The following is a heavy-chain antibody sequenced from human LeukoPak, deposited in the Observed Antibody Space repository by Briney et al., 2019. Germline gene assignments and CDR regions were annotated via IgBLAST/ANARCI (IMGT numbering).Heavy chain of an antibody. CDR3: ARGPTNRFRGVISPANRDWYFDL. Sequence: SETLSLTCAVYGGSFSGYYWSWIRQPPGKGLEWIGEINHSGSTNYNPSLKSRVTISVDTSKNQFSLKLSSVTAADTAVYYCARGPTNRFRGVISPANRDWYFDLWGRGTLVTVSS. V-gene: IGHV4-34*01. J-gene: IGHJ2*01. CDR1: GGSFSGYY. CDR2: INHSGST. D-gene: IGHD3-16*02.